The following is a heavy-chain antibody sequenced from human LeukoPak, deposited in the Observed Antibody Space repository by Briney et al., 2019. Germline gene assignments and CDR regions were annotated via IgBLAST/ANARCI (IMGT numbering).Heavy chain of an antibody. J-gene: IGHJ4*02. Sequence: SDTLSLTCTVSGGSISGSDNYWAWIRQPPGKGLEWIGSVYYSGTTDYNPSLNSRVSIFVDTSKNQFSLKLTSVTAADTAVYYCARHSYYYDYWGQGTLVTVSS. CDR1: GGSISGSDNY. CDR2: VYYSGTT. V-gene: IGHV4-39*01. D-gene: IGHD2-21*01. CDR3: ARHSYYYDY.